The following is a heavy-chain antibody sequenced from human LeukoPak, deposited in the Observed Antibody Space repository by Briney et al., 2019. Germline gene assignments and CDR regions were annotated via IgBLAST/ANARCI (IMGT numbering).Heavy chain of an antibody. CDR2: ISGSGGST. J-gene: IGHJ4*02. V-gene: IGHV3-23*01. CDR1: GFTCSSYA. Sequence: GGSLRLSCAASGFTCSSYAMSWVRQAPGEGLEWVSAISGSGGSTYYADPVKGRFTISRDNSKNTLYLQMNSLRAEDTAVYYCATSRGYSYGSGDYFDYWGQGTLVTVSS. D-gene: IGHD5-18*01. CDR3: ATSRGYSYGSGDYFDY.